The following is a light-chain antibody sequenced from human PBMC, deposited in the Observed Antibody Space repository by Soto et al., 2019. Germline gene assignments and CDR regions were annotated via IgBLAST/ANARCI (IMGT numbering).Light chain of an antibody. CDR3: QQRSNWPPLT. CDR1: QSVGSN. J-gene: IGKJ4*01. CDR2: DAS. V-gene: IGKV3-11*01. Sequence: EIVLTQSPATLSLSPGERATLSCRASQSVGSNLAWYQQKPGQAPRLLIYDASNMATGIPARFSGSGSGTDFTLTISSLEPEDFALYYCQQRSNWPPLTFGGGTKVEIK.